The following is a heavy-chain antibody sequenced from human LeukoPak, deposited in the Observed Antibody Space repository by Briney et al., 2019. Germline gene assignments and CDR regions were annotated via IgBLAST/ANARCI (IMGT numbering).Heavy chain of an antibody. CDR3: ARERGGIAAAGHFDY. Sequence: ASVKVSCKASGYTFTSYGISWVRQAPGQGLEWMGWISAYNGNTNYAQKLQGRVTMTTDTSTSTAYMELRSLRSDDTAVYYCARERGGIAAAGHFDYWGQGTLVTVSS. CDR2: ISAYNGNT. D-gene: IGHD6-13*01. V-gene: IGHV1-18*01. J-gene: IGHJ4*02. CDR1: GYTFTSYG.